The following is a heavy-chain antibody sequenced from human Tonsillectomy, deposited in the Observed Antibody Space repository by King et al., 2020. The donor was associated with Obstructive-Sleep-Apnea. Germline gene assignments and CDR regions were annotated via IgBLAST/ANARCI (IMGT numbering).Heavy chain of an antibody. CDR2: ISSSISYI. CDR3: AREYCSGGSCYPVDY. Sequence: VQLVESGGGLVKPGGSLRLSCAASGFTFSSYIMNWVRQPPGKGREGFSSISSSISYIYYADSVKGRFTISRDNAKNSLYLQMNSLRAEDTAVYYCAREYCSGGSCYPVDYWGQGTLVTVSS. D-gene: IGHD2-15*01. J-gene: IGHJ4*02. CDR1: GFTFSSYI. V-gene: IGHV3-21*01.